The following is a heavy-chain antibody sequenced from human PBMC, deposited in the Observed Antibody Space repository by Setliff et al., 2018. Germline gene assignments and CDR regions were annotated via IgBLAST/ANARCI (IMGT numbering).Heavy chain of an antibody. CDR2: INTNTGNP. J-gene: IGHJ6*03. D-gene: IGHD3-16*01. CDR3: ASRGTSNGYYYYMDV. V-gene: IGHV7-4-1*02. Sequence: ASVQVSCKASGYTFSTYAMNWVRQAPGQGLEWMGWINTNTGNPTYAQGFTGRFVFSLDTSVSTAYLQISSLKAEDTAVYYCASRGTSNGYYYYMDVWGKGTTVTVSS. CDR1: GYTFSTYA.